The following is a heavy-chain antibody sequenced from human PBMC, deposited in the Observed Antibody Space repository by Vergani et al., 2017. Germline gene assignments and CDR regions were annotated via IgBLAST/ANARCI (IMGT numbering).Heavy chain of an antibody. CDR2: IYSGGST. V-gene: IGHV3-53*01. D-gene: IGHD2-2*01. Sequence: EVQLVESGGGLIQPGGSLRLSCAASGFTVSSNYMSWVRQAPGKGLEWVSVIYSGGSTYYADSVKGRFTISRDNSKNTLYLQMNSLRAEDTAVYYCARYCTSTSCDYYYGMDVWGQGTTVTVSS. J-gene: IGHJ6*02. CDR3: ARYCTSTSCDYYYGMDV. CDR1: GFTVSSNY.